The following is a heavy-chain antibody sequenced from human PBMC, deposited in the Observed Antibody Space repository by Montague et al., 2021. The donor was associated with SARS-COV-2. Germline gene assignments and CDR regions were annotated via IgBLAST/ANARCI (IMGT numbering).Heavy chain of an antibody. CDR3: AREHTVTTFGGPYYIDS. CDR2: IYDSGST. J-gene: IGHJ4*02. V-gene: IGHV4-59*02. D-gene: IGHD4-17*01. Sequence: SETLSLTCTVSGSSVRSYYWSWIRQPPGKGLEWIGYIYDSGSTNYNPSXXSRVTISVDTSKNQFSLKLSSVTAADTAVYYCAREHTVTTFGGPYYIDSWGQGTLVTVSA. CDR1: GSSVRSYY.